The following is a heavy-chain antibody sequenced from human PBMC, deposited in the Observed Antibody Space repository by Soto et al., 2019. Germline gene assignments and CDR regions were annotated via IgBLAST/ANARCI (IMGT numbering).Heavy chain of an antibody. Sequence: GGSPRLSCAASGFSFSSFSLNWVRQAPGKGLEWLSYISKAVYYADSVKGRFTISRDNARDSLYLQMDSLRAEDTAVYYCVRDLDWAFDVWGQGTMVTVSS. CDR2: ISKAV. J-gene: IGHJ3*01. V-gene: IGHV3-48*01. CDR3: VRDLDWAFDV. D-gene: IGHD3-9*01. CDR1: GFSFSSFS.